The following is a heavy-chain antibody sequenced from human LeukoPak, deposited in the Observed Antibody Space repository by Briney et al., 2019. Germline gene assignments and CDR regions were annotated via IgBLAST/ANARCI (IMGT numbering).Heavy chain of an antibody. J-gene: IGHJ5*02. CDR2: ISSSSSII. CDR1: GFTFSSYS. CDR3: ARETRPYDFWSGYYT. D-gene: IGHD3-3*01. V-gene: IGHV3-48*01. Sequence: TGGSLRLSCAASGFTFSSYSMNWVRQAPGKGLEWVSYISSSSSIIYYADSVKGRFTISRDNAKNSLYLQMNSLRAEDTAVYYCARETRPYDFWSGYYTWGQGTLVTVSS.